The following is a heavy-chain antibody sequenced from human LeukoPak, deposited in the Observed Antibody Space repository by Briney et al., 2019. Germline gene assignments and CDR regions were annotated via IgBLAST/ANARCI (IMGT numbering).Heavy chain of an antibody. Sequence: ASVKVSCKVSGYTLTELSMHWVRHAPGKGLEWMGGFDPEDGETIYAQKFQGRVTMTEDTSTDTAYMELSSLRSEDTAVYYCATDSSYDILTGYPHFDYWGQGTLVTVSS. D-gene: IGHD3-9*01. CDR1: GYTLTELS. CDR2: FDPEDGET. J-gene: IGHJ4*02. V-gene: IGHV1-24*01. CDR3: ATDSSYDILTGYPHFDY.